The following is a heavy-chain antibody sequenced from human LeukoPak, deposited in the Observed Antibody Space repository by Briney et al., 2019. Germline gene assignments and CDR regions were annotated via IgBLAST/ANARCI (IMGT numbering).Heavy chain of an antibody. V-gene: IGHV3-48*04. J-gene: IGHJ4*02. D-gene: IGHD3-3*01. CDR3: ARGHRAWSY. Sequence: GGFLRLSCAASGFTFSSYSMNWVRQAPGKGLEWVSYISSSSSTIYYADSVKGRFTISRDNAKNPLYLQMNSLRAEDTAVYYCARGHRAWSYWGQGTLVTVSS. CDR1: GFTFSSYS. CDR2: ISSSSSTI.